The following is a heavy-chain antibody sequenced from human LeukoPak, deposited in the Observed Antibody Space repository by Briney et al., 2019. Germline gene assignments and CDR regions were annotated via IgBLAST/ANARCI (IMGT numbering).Heavy chain of an antibody. CDR3: VKDQLKQGVYILDAFDI. J-gene: IGHJ3*02. V-gene: IGHV3-30*02. D-gene: IGHD1-1*01. CDR2: IRYGGSNE. Sequence: PGRSLRLSCAASGFIFSSYGMHWVRQAPGKGLEWVAFIRYGGSNEYYADSVMGRFTISRDNSMNTLYLQMNSLRAEDTAVYYCVKDQLKQGVYILDAFDIWGQGTMVTVSS. CDR1: GFIFSSYG.